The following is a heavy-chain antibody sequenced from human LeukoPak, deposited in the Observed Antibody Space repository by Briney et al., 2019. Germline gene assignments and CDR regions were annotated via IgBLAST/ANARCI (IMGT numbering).Heavy chain of an antibody. D-gene: IGHD3-22*01. CDR1: GFTFSSYD. Sequence: GGTLRLSCAASGFTFSSYDMSWVRQAPGKGLEWVSGISGSGGSTYYADSVKGRFTISRDSSKNTLYLQMNSLRVEDTAVYYCAKDRGGVVVRAFDYWGQGTLVTVSS. CDR2: ISGSGGST. J-gene: IGHJ4*02. CDR3: AKDRGGVVVRAFDY. V-gene: IGHV3-23*01.